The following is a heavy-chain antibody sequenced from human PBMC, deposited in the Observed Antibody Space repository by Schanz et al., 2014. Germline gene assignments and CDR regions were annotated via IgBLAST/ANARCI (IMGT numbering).Heavy chain of an antibody. CDR3: AKDPHRDYGGKPQTLDM. Sequence: EVQLVESGGGLVQPGESLRLSCAVSGFSFSSYSMSWVRQAPGKGLEWIAYISSGGTTIYYADSVKGRFTISRDNAKSSLYLQMNSLRDEDTAVYYCAKDPHRDYGGKPQTLDMWGQGTMVTVSS. D-gene: IGHD4-17*01. J-gene: IGHJ3*02. V-gene: IGHV3-48*02. CDR1: GFSFSSYS. CDR2: ISSGGTTI.